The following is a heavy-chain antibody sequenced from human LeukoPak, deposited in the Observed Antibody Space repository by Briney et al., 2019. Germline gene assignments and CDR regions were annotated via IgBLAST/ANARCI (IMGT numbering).Heavy chain of an antibody. CDR1: GGSISSYY. D-gene: IGHD2-2*01. CDR2: IYTSGST. Sequence: SETLSLTCTVSGGSISSYYWSWIRQPAGKGLEWIGRIYTSGSTNYNPSLKSRVTMSVDTSKNQFSLKLSSVTAADTAVYYCASLPDCSSTSCLDYWGQGTLVTVSS. J-gene: IGHJ4*02. CDR3: ASLPDCSSTSCLDY. V-gene: IGHV4-4*07.